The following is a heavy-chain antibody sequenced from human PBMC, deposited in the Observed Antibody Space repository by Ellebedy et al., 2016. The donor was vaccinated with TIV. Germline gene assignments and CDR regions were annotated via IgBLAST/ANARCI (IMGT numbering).Heavy chain of an antibody. CDR1: GYKFTSYW. CDR2: IYSGGSGA. CDR3: AKEGRAYVDY. V-gene: IGHV5-51*01. Sequence: GESLKISXKGSGYKFTSYWLGWVRQMPGKGLGWVGIIYSGGSGARYNPSLQGQVTISADESISTVYLHWSSLKASDTAMYYCAKEGRAYVDYWGQGTLVTVSS. J-gene: IGHJ4*02.